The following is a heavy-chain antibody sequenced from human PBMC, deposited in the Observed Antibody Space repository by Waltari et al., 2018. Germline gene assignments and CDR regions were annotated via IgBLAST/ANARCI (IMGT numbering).Heavy chain of an antibody. CDR2: IYYSGST. D-gene: IGHD6-13*01. CDR1: GGSISSSSYY. J-gene: IGHJ3*02. V-gene: IGHV4-39*02. CDR3: ARDGIAGASTGDAFDI. Sequence: QLQLQESGPGLVKPSETLSLTCPVSGGSISSSSYYWGWIRQPPGKGLEWIGSIYYSGSTYYNPTLKCRVDISVDTSKNQFAQKLSSVNAADTGVYYCARDGIAGASTGDAFDIWGQGTMVTVSS.